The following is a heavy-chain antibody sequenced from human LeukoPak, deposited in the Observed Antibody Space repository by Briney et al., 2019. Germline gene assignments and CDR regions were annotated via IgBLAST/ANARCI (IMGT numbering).Heavy chain of an antibody. CDR2: ISSSSNYI. J-gene: IGHJ4*02. D-gene: IGHD5-12*01. V-gene: IGHV3-21*01. Sequence: GGSLTLSCAASGITFSTYSMTWVRQAPGKGLEWVSSISSSSNYIYYADSVKGRFTISRDNAKNSLNLQMNSLRAEDTAVYYCARGKYSGPIGPFDYWGQGTLVTVSS. CDR3: ARGKYSGPIGPFDY. CDR1: GITFSTYS.